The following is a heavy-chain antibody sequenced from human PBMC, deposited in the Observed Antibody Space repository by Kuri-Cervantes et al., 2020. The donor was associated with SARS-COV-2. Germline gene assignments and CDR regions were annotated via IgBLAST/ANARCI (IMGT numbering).Heavy chain of an antibody. J-gene: IGHJ4*02. CDR2: ISAYNGNT. V-gene: IGHV1-18*01. D-gene: IGHD3-3*01. Sequence: ASVKVSCKASGYTFTSYGISWVRQAPGQGLEWMGWISAYNGNTNYAQKLQGRVTMTTDTSTSTAYMELRSLSSDDTAVYYCARDFWSGYYMSYYFDYWGQGTLVTVSS. CDR1: GYTFTSYG. CDR3: ARDFWSGYYMSYYFDY.